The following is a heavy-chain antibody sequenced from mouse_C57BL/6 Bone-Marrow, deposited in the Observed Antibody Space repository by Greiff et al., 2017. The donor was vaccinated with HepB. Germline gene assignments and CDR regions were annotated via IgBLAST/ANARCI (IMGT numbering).Heavy chain of an antibody. CDR1: GFTFNTYA. Sequence: EVKVVESGGGLVQPKGSLKLSCAASGFTFNTYAMHWVRQAPGKGLEWVARIRSKSSNYATYYADSVKDRFTISRDDSQSMLYLQMNNLKTEDTAMYYCVRETGSLYYYAMDYWGQGTSVTVSS. D-gene: IGHD4-1*01. V-gene: IGHV10-3*01. CDR3: VRETGSLYYYAMDY. CDR2: IRSKSSNYAT. J-gene: IGHJ4*01.